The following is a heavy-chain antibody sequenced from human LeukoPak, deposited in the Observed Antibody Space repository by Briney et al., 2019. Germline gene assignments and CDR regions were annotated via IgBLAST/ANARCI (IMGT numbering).Heavy chain of an antibody. CDR2: ISASNGNT. CDR3: ARVALYRPLPTEGYYYYYMDV. V-gene: IGHV1-18*01. J-gene: IGHJ6*03. CDR1: GYTFPSYG. Sequence: ASVKVSCKASGYTFPSYGISWVRQAPGQGLEWMGWISASNGNTNYAQKLQGRVTMTTDTSTSTAYMELRSLRPDDTAVYYCARVALYRPLPTEGYYYYYMDVWGKGTTVTVSS. D-gene: IGHD2-2*01.